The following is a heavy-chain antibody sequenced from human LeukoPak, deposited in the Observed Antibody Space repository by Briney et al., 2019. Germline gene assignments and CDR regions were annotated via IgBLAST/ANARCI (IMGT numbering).Heavy chain of an antibody. CDR2: IRYDGSNK. V-gene: IGHV3-30*02. J-gene: IGHJ4*02. CDR1: GFTFSSYG. D-gene: IGHD3-3*01. CDR3: APTIFGVAPCDY. Sequence: GGSLRLSCAASGFTFSSYGMHWVRQAPGKGLEWVAFIRYDGSNKYYADSVKGRFTISRDNSKNTLYLQMNSLRAEDTAVYYCAPTIFGVAPCDYWGQGTLVTVSS.